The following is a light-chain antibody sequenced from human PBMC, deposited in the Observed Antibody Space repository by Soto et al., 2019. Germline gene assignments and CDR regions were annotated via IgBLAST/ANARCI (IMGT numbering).Light chain of an antibody. Sequence: DIQMTQSPSSLSASVGDRVTMTFPASQSINSYLNWYQQKPGKAPKLLIYAASSLQSGVPPRFSGSGSGTDFTLTISCLQSEDFATYYCQQYYSFPRTFGQGTKVDIK. CDR3: QQYYSFPRT. J-gene: IGKJ1*01. CDR2: AAS. V-gene: IGKV1-39*01. CDR1: QSINSY.